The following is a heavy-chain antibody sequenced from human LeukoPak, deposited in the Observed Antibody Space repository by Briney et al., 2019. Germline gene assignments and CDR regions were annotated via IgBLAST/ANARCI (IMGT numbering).Heavy chain of an antibody. CDR1: GGTFSSYA. CDR2: IIPIFGTA. Sequence: ASVKVSCKASGGTFSSYAISWVRQAPGQGLEWMGGIIPIFGTANYAQKFQGRVTITADESTSTAYMELSSLRSEDTAVYYCARATGTILNYYYYYGMDVWGKGTTVTVSS. CDR3: ARATGTILNYYYYYGMDV. J-gene: IGHJ6*04. V-gene: IGHV1-69*13. D-gene: IGHD1-7*01.